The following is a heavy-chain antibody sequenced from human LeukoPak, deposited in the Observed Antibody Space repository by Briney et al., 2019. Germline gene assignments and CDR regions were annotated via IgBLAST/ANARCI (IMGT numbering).Heavy chain of an antibody. Sequence: GGSLRLSCAASGFIFRSYWMVWVRQAPGKGLEWVASIDEHGFKTYYAASVTGRFTISKDTAKNSLDLQMNSLRAEDTAVYYCAREGINLTRDYWGQGALVTGSS. CDR3: AREGINLTRDY. CDR2: IDEHGFKT. D-gene: IGHD1-14*01. CDR1: GFIFRSYW. V-gene: IGHV3-7*01. J-gene: IGHJ4*01.